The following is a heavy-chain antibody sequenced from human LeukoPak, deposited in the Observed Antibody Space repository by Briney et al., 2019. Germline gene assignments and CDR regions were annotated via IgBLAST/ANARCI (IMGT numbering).Heavy chain of an antibody. Sequence: PGRSLRLSCAASGFTFDDYAMHWVRQAPEKGLEWVSGISWNSGSIGYADSVKGRFTISRDNAKNSLYLQMNSLRAEDTALYYCAKDIGGIAAAGSLPDYWGQGTLVTVSS. CDR1: GFTFDDYA. J-gene: IGHJ4*02. V-gene: IGHV3-9*01. CDR3: AKDIGGIAAAGSLPDY. CDR2: ISWNSGSI. D-gene: IGHD6-13*01.